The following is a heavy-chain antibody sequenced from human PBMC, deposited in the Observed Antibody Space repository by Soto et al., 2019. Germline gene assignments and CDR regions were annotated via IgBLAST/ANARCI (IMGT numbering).Heavy chain of an antibody. D-gene: IGHD1-7*01. CDR2: IYYSGST. CDR3: ARRYGTTFDY. J-gene: IGHJ4*02. V-gene: IGHV4-59*01. CDR1: GGSIISYY. Sequence: SETLSLTCTVSGGSIISYYWSWIRQPPWKGLEWIGYIYYSGSTNYNPSLKSRVTISVDTSKNQFSLKLSSVTAADTAVYYCARRYGTTFDYWGQGTLVTVSS.